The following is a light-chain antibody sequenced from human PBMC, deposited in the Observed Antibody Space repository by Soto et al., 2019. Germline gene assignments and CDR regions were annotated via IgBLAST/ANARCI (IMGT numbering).Light chain of an antibody. Sequence: EIVLTQSPGTLSLSPGERATLSCRASQSVSSNYLAWYQQKPGQAPRLLIYGASSRATGIPDRFSGSGSGTDFTLTISRLDPEDFAVFYCQQYGSSPMTCGQGTKLEIK. CDR1: QSVSSNY. J-gene: IGKJ2*01. CDR2: GAS. CDR3: QQYGSSPMT. V-gene: IGKV3-20*01.